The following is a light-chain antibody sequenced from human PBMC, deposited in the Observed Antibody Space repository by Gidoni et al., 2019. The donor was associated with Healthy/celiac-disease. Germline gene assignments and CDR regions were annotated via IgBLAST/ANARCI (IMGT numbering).Light chain of an antibody. CDR1: QSVSSN. CDR3: QQYNNWPV. Sequence: EIVMTQSPATMSVSPGERATLSCRASQSVSSNLAWYQQKPGQAPRLLIYGASTRATGIPAMFSVSGSGTEFTLTISSLQSEDFAVYYCQQYNNWPVFGQGTKLEIK. V-gene: IGKV3-15*01. J-gene: IGKJ2*01. CDR2: GAS.